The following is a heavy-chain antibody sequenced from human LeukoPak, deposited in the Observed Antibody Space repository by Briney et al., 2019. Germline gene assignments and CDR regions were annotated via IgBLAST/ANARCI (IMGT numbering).Heavy chain of an antibody. V-gene: IGHV1-8*01. CDR2: MNPNSGNT. Sequence: ASVKVSCKASGYTFTSYDINWVRQATGQGLEWMGWMNPNSGNTGYAQKFQGRVTMTRNTSISTAYMELSSLRSEDTAVYYCARGYYYDSSGYYSPGYYFDYWGQGTLVTVSS. J-gene: IGHJ4*02. CDR3: ARGYYYDSSGYYSPGYYFDY. CDR1: GYTFTSYD. D-gene: IGHD3-22*01.